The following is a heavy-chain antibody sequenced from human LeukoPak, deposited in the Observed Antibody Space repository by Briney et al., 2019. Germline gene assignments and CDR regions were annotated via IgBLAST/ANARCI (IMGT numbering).Heavy chain of an antibody. CDR3: AKPARMVYDILTGYWSEFDY. V-gene: IGHV3-23*01. D-gene: IGHD3-9*01. CDR2: ISGSGGST. CDR1: GFTFSSYG. Sequence: GRSLRLSCAASGFTFSSYGMHWVRQAPGKGLEWVSAISGSGGSTYYADSVKGRFTISRDNSKNTLYLQMNSLRAEDTAVYYCAKPARMVYDILTGYWSEFDYWGQGTLVTVSS. J-gene: IGHJ4*02.